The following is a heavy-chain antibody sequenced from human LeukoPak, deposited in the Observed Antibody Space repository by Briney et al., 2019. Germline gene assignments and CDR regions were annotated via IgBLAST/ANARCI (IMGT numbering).Heavy chain of an antibody. CDR2: ISCDGSNK. J-gene: IGHJ4*02. D-gene: IGHD5-18*01. CDR1: GFTFSSYA. V-gene: IGHV3-30*04. CDR3: ARGHTAMVGKIDY. Sequence: PGRSLRLSCAASGFTFSSYAMHWVRQAPGKGLEWVAVISCDGSNKYYADSVKGRFTISRDNSKNTLYLQMNSLRAEDTAVYYCARGHTAMVGKIDYWGQGTLVTVSS.